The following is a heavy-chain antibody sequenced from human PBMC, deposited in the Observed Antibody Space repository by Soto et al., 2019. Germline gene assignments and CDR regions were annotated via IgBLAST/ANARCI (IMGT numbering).Heavy chain of an antibody. CDR3: AKVVVGATSHSDFDS. J-gene: IGHJ4*02. Sequence: WETLSLTCTASGGSITNNNYFWGRDRQPPGKGLEWIGSDGYSGGTYKNPSLKSQVTVSVDTSKNQFSLNLTSVTAADTAVYFCAKVVVGATSHSDFDSWGQGTLVTVSS. V-gene: IGHV4-39*01. CDR2: DGYSGGT. CDR1: GGSITNNNYF. D-gene: IGHD2-15*01.